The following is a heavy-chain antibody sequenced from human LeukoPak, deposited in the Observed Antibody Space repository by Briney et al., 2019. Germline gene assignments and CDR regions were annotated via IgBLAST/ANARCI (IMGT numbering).Heavy chain of an antibody. CDR1: GGSISSSSYY. Sequence: SETLSLTCTVSGGSISSSSYYWVWIRQPPGKGLEWIGSIYYTGSTYYNPSLKSRVTISVDTSKNQFSLKLSSVTAADTAVYYCADASYYYGQVGWGQGTLVSFSS. CDR2: IYYTGST. V-gene: IGHV4-39*01. D-gene: IGHD3-10*01. CDR3: ADASYYYGQVG. J-gene: IGHJ4*02.